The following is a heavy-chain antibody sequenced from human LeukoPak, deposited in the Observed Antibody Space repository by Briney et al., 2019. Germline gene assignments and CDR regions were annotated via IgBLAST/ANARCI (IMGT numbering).Heavy chain of an antibody. J-gene: IGHJ4*02. CDR3: TREGGVTMVRGVPTYFDY. CDR1: GFTFGDYA. CDR2: IRSKAYGGTT. Sequence: GGSLRLSCTASGFTFGDYAMSWVRQAPGKGLEWVGFIRSKAYGGTTEYAASVKGRFTISRDDSKSIAYLQMNSLKTEDTAVYYCTREGGVTMVRGVPTYFDYWGQGTLVTISS. V-gene: IGHV3-49*04. D-gene: IGHD3-10*01.